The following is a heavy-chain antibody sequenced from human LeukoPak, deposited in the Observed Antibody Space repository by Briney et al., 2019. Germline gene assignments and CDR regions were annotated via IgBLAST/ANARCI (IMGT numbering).Heavy chain of an antibody. CDR2: IYYSGST. V-gene: IGHV4-59*12. CDR3: ARVVRGVNPDY. D-gene: IGHD3-10*01. CDR1: GGSISSYY. J-gene: IGHJ4*02. Sequence: SETLSLTCTVSGGSISSYYWSWIRQPPGKGLEWIGYIYYSGSTNYNPSLKSRVTISVDTSKNQFSLKLSSVTAADTAVYYCARVVRGVNPDYWGQGTLVTVSS.